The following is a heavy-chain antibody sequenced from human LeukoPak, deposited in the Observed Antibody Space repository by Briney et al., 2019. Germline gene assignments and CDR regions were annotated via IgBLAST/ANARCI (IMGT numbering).Heavy chain of an antibody. CDR1: GFTVSTDA. D-gene: IGHD1-26*01. V-gene: IGHV3-23*01. CDR2: ISGSGAST. Sequence: GGSLRLSCLTSGFTVSTDAMSWVRQAQGKGLEWISGISGSGASTYYADSVTGRFTISRDNSRNTLYLQMNSLRGDDTAVYYCAKDVGKWESLHFFDYWGQGTLVTVSS. CDR3: AKDVGKWESLHFFDY. J-gene: IGHJ4*02.